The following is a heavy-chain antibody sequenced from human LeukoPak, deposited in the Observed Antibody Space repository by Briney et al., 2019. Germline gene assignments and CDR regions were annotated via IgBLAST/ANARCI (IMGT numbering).Heavy chain of an antibody. CDR2: IYSGGST. CDR3: ASDKDWAFDY. Sequence: PGGSLRLSCAASGFTVSSNYMSWVRQAPGKGLEWVSVIYSGGSTYYADSVKGRFTISRDNAKNSLYLQMNSLRVEDTAVYYCASDKDWAFDYWGQGTLVTVSS. CDR1: GFTVSSNY. V-gene: IGHV3-66*01. J-gene: IGHJ4*02. D-gene: IGHD3-9*01.